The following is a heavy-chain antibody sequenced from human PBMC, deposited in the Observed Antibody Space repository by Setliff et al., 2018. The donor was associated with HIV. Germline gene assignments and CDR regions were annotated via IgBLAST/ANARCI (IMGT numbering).Heavy chain of an antibody. J-gene: IGHJ4*02. CDR2: IRYDGSNK. CDR1: GFTFSSHG. CDR3: AAVPWGHSSLIIDH. V-gene: IGHV3-30*02. Sequence: PGGSLRLSCAASGFTFSSHGMHWVRQAPGKGLEWVAFIRYDGSNKYYADSVKGRFTISRDNAKNSVYLQMHSLRVEDTAVYYCAAVPWGHSSLIIDHRGQGTPVTVSS. D-gene: IGHD3-16*01.